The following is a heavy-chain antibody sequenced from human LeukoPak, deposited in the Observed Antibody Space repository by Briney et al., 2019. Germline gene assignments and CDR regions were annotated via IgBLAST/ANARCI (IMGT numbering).Heavy chain of an antibody. V-gene: IGHV4-38-2*02. CDR1: GYSISSGYY. CDR3: ARVLFPTIGNWFDP. D-gene: IGHD2-15*01. CDR2: IYHSGST. J-gene: IGHJ5*02. Sequence: SETLSLTCTVSGYSISSGYYWGWIRQPPGKGLEWIGSIYHSGSTYYNPSLKSRVTISVDTSKNQFSLKLSSVTAADMAVYYCARVLFPTIGNWFDPWGQGTLVTVSS.